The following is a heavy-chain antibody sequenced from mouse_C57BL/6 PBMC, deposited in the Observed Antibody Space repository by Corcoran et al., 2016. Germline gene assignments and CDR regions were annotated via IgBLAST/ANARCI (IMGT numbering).Heavy chain of an antibody. Sequence: QVQLQQSGPELVKPGASVKISCKASGYSFTSYYIHWVKQRPGQGLEWIGWIYPGSGNTKYNEKFKGKATLTADTSSSTAYMQLSSLTSEDSAVYYCALYYGNFPFDYWGQGTTLTVSS. CDR1: GYSFTSYY. CDR3: ALYYGNFPFDY. D-gene: IGHD2-1*01. V-gene: IGHV1-66*01. CDR2: IYPGSGNT. J-gene: IGHJ2*01.